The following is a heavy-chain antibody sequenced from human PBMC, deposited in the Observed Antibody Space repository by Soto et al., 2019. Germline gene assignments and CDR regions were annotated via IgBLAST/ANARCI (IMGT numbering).Heavy chain of an antibody. CDR3: AREARGSSLSADYYGMDV. D-gene: IGHD6-6*01. Sequence: SETLSLTCTVSGGSISSGGYYWSWIRQHPGKGLEWIGYIYYSGSTYYNPSLKSRVTISVDTSKNQFSLKLSSVTAADTAVYYCAREARGSSLSADYYGMDVWGQGTTVTVSS. CDR2: IYYSGST. V-gene: IGHV4-31*03. J-gene: IGHJ6*02. CDR1: GGSISSGGYY.